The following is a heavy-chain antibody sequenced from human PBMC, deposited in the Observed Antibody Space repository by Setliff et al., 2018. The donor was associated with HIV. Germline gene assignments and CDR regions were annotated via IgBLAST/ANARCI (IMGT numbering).Heavy chain of an antibody. V-gene: IGHV4-59*08. Sequence: LSLTCSVSGGSISSYYWSWIRQPPGKGLEWIGDIYYSGMTNYNPSLQSRVTMSIDTSKNQFSLRLTSVTAADTAVYYCARGWGHDGFDFWGQGTMVTVSS. CDR3: ARGWGHDGFDF. J-gene: IGHJ3*01. CDR2: IYYSGMT. CDR1: GGSISSYY. D-gene: IGHD6-19*01.